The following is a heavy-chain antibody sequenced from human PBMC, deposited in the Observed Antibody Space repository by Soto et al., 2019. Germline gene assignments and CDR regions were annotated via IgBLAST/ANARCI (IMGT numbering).Heavy chain of an antibody. J-gene: IGHJ4*01. CDR3: ARLATVTTGGMGV. V-gene: IGHV4-34*01. CDR2: INHSGST. D-gene: IGHD4-17*01. CDR1: GGSFSGYY. Sequence: PSETLSLTCAVYGGSFSGYYWSWIRQPPGKGLEWIGEINHSGSTNYNPSLKSRVTISVDTSKNQFSLKLSSVTAADTAVYYCARLATVTTGGMGVWGQGTLVTVSS.